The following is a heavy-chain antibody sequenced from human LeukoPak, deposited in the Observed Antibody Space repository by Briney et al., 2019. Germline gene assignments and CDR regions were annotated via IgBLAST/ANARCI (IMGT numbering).Heavy chain of an antibody. D-gene: IGHD1-14*01. Sequence: SETLSLTCTVSGGSISSYYWSWIRQPPGKGLEWIGYIYYSGSTNYNPSLKSRVTISVDTSKNQFSLKLSSVTAADTAVYYCARGPRRGARRNYYYGMDVWGQGTTVTVSS. CDR2: IYYSGST. CDR3: ARGPRRGARRNYYYGMDV. J-gene: IGHJ6*02. CDR1: GGSISSYY. V-gene: IGHV4-59*01.